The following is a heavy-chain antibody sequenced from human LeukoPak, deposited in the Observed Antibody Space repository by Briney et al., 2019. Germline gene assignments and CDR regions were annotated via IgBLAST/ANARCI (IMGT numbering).Heavy chain of an antibody. V-gene: IGHV3-30*18. D-gene: IGHD3-10*01. Sequence: GGSLRLPCAASGFTFSSYGMHWVRQAPGKGLEWVAVISYDGSNKYYADSVKGRFTISRDNSKNTLYLQMNSLRAEDTAVYYCAKDHYYGSGSYFRLDYWGQGTLVTGSS. CDR3: AKDHYYGSGSYFRLDY. CDR2: ISYDGSNK. CDR1: GFTFSSYG. J-gene: IGHJ4*02.